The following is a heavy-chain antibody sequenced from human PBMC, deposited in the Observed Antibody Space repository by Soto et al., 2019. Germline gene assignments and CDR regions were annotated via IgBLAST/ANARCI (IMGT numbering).Heavy chain of an antibody. CDR3: ARDLLDSSSSLDY. CDR2: ISSSSSYI. Sequence: GGSLRLSCAASGFTFSSYSMNWVRQAPGKGLEWVSSISSSSSYIYYADSVKGRFTISRDNAKNSLYLQMNSLRAEDTAVYYCARDLLDSSSSLDYWGQGTLVIVSS. J-gene: IGHJ4*02. D-gene: IGHD6-6*01. V-gene: IGHV3-21*01. CDR1: GFTFSSYS.